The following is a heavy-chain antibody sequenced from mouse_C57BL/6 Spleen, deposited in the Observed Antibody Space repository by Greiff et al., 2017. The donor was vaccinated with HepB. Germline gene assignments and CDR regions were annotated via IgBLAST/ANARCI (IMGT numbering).Heavy chain of an antibody. CDR1: GFTFSSYG. CDR3: ARHSISTVVATEWYSDV. Sequence: EVKLVESGGDLVKPGGSLKLSCAASGFTFSSYGMSWVRQTPDKRLEWVATISSGGSYTYYPDSVKGRFTISRDNAKNTLYLQMSSLKSEDTAMYYCARHSISTVVATEWYSDVCGTGTTLTVSS. J-gene: IGHJ1*03. V-gene: IGHV5-6*02. CDR2: ISSGGSYT. D-gene: IGHD1-1*01.